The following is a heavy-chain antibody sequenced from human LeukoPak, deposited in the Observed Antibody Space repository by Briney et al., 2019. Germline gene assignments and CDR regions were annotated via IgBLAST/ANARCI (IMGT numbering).Heavy chain of an antibody. CDR1: GFTFSSQA. J-gene: IGHJ4*02. CDR2: ISGSGGST. D-gene: IGHD3-10*01. Sequence: GGSLRLSCAASGFTFSSQAMSWVRQAPGKALEWVSGISGSGGSTYYADSVKGRFTISRDNSKNTLYLQMHSLRVEDSAVYFCAKRGYGSGSYRYYFDYWGQGTLVTVSS. V-gene: IGHV3-23*01. CDR3: AKRGYGSGSYRYYFDY.